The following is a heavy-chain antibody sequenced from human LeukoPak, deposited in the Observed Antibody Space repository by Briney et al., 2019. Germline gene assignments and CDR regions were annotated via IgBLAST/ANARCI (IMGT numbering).Heavy chain of an antibody. CDR2: HYSSGGT. Sequence: GGSLRLSCAASGFTFSNYGMSWVRQTPGKGLEWVSVHYSSGGTNYADSVKGRFTISRDNSENTLDLQMNSLRAEDTAVYYCAAKGNGYSGSYVFAHWGQGTLVTVSS. V-gene: IGHV3-66*01. D-gene: IGHD1-26*01. CDR3: AAKGNGYSGSYVFAH. J-gene: IGHJ4*02. CDR1: GFTFSNYG.